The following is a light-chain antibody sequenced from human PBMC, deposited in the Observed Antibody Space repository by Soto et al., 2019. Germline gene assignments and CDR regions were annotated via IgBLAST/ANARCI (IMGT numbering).Light chain of an antibody. CDR2: AAS. CDR1: QAISTS. J-gene: IGKJ4*01. Sequence: DIQLTQSPSFLCASVGDRGTITCRASQAISTSLAWYRQKSGMAPELLIYAASTLHSGVPSRFSGGGSGTDFTLTISGLQPDDFATYSCQQVNGYPFTFGGGTKVDIK. CDR3: QQVNGYPFT. V-gene: IGKV1-9*01.